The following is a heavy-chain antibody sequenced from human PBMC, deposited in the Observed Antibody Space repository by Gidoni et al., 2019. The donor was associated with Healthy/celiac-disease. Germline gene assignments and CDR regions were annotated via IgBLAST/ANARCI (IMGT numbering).Heavy chain of an antibody. V-gene: IGHV3-33*01. Sequence: QVQLVESGGGVVQPGRSLRLSCAASGFTFSSYGMHWVRQALGKGLEWVAVIWYDGSNKYYADSVKGRFTISRDNSKNTLYLQMNSLRAEDTAVYYCARDRRTGLVGATLLTRWGQGTLVTVSS. CDR2: IWYDGSNK. CDR3: ARDRRTGLVGATLLTR. J-gene: IGHJ4*02. D-gene: IGHD1-26*01. CDR1: GFTFSSYG.